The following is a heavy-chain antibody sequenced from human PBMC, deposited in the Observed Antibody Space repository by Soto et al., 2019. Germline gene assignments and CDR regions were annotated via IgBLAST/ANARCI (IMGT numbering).Heavy chain of an antibody. CDR1: GGSISSGDYY. CDR3: GTMPIVVEPAPMDV. D-gene: IGHD2-2*01. Sequence: SETLSLTCTVSGGSISSGDYYWSWIRQPPGKGLEWIGYIYYSGSTSYNASLKSRTSISADPSNKQISLKLHSLTAAEKAVYFCGTMPIVVEPAPMDVWGPGTSVTVSS. J-gene: IGHJ6*02. CDR2: IYYSGST. V-gene: IGHV4-30-4*01.